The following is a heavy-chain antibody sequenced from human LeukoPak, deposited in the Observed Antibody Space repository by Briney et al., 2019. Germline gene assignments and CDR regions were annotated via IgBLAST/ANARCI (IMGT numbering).Heavy chain of an antibody. CDR2: INPNSGGT. CDR3: ARDSRRYYDYVWGSYGMDV. CDR1: GYTFTGYY. V-gene: IGHV1-2*04. D-gene: IGHD3-16*01. Sequence: ASVKVSCKASGYTFTGYYMHWVRQAPGQGLEWMGWINPNSGGTNYAQKFQGWVTMTRDTSISTAYMELSRLRSDDTAVYYCARDSRRYYDYVWGSYGMDVWGQGTTLTVSS. J-gene: IGHJ6*02.